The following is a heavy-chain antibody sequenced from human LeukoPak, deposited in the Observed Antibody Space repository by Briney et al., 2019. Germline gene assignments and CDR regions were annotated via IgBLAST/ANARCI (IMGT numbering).Heavy chain of an antibody. CDR3: AREWQDSGTYFRFDY. V-gene: IGHV1-2*02. Sequence: ASVKVSCKASGYTFTDYYIHWVRQAPGQGLEWMGWINPNNGGTNYAQKFQGRVTMTRDTSINTAYMELSRLRSDDMAFYYCAREWQDSGTYFRFDYWGQGTLVTGSS. J-gene: IGHJ4*02. CDR2: INPNNGGT. CDR1: GYTFTDYY. D-gene: IGHD1-26*01.